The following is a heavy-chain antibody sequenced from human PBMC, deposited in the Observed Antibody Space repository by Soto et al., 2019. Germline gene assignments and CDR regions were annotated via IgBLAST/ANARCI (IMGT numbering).Heavy chain of an antibody. D-gene: IGHD3-3*01. V-gene: IGHV3-7*03. CDR3: AKLGSGYYTGLYFEY. J-gene: IGHJ4*02. CDR1: GFTFGDYW. CDR2: IKKDGSEK. Sequence: AGGSLRLSCAASGFTFGDYWMSWVRQAPGKGLEWVAHIKKDGSEKYYVDSVKGRFTVSRDNAEKSLFLQMNSLRAEDMAVYYCAKLGSGYYTGLYFEYWGQGTLVTVSS.